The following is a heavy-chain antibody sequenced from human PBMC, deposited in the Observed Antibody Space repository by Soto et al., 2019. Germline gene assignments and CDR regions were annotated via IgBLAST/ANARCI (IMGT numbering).Heavy chain of an antibody. CDR3: ARVPLRYSSSHNFDS. Sequence: SETLSLTCSVSGASVSSGSFYWSWIRQPPGKGLEWIGFIYNNETFNYNPSLKGRVTLSVDTSKHQFPLKLSSVTAADTAVYYCARVPLRYSSSHNFDSWGQGALVTVSS. V-gene: IGHV4-61*01. D-gene: IGHD6-19*01. CDR1: GASVSSGSFY. CDR2: IYNNETF. J-gene: IGHJ4*02.